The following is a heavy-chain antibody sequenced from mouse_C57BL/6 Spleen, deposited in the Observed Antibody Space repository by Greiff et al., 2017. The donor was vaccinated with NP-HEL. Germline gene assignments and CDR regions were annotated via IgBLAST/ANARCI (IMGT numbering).Heavy chain of an antibody. J-gene: IGHJ4*01. Sequence: EVQLVESGGDLVKPGGSLKLSCAASGFTFSSYGMSWVRQTPDKRLEWVATISSGGSYTYYPDSVKGRFTISKDNAKNTRYLQMSSLKSEDTAMYYCARGGGFYDYDGYAMDYWGQGTSVTVSS. CDR1: GFTFSSYG. V-gene: IGHV5-6*01. CDR2: ISSGGSYT. D-gene: IGHD2-4*01. CDR3: ARGGGFYDYDGYAMDY.